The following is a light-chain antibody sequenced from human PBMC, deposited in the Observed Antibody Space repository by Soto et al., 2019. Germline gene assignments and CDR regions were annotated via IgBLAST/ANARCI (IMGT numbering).Light chain of an antibody. CDR2: AAS. J-gene: IGKJ1*01. V-gene: IGKV1-27*01. Sequence: DMQMTQSPSSLSASVGDRVTITCRASQGISNFLAWYQQKPGKAPKLLISAASTLQSGVSSRFSGSGSGTDFTLIISSLQPEDVATYYCQKYTSAPRTFGQGTKVEIK. CDR1: QGISNF. CDR3: QKYTSAPRT.